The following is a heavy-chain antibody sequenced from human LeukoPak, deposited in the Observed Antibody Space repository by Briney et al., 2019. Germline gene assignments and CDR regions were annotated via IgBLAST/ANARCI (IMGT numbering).Heavy chain of an antibody. CDR3: ARVEGDSGPPHFDY. Sequence: GASVKVSCKASGYTFTAYDINWVRQAAGQGLEWMGWMNPNSGDTGYAQKFQGRVTMTRDTSISTAYMELSRLRSDDTAVYYCARVEGDSGPPHFDYWGQGTLVTVSS. D-gene: IGHD3-16*01. V-gene: IGHV1-2*02. J-gene: IGHJ4*02. CDR2: MNPNSGDT. CDR1: GYTFTAYD.